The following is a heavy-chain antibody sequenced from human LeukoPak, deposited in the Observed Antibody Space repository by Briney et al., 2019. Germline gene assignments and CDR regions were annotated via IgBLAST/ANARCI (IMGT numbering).Heavy chain of an antibody. J-gene: IGHJ5*02. Sequence: ASVKVSCKASGYTFIDYYMHWVRQAPGQGLEWMGWINPNSGGTNYAQKFQGRVTMTRDTSISTASMELSRLRSDDTAVYYCARGGYCTSTSCYIMSWFDPWGQGVLVTVSS. V-gene: IGHV1-2*02. CDR3: ARGGYCTSTSCYIMSWFDP. CDR2: INPNSGGT. D-gene: IGHD2-2*02. CDR1: GYTFIDYY.